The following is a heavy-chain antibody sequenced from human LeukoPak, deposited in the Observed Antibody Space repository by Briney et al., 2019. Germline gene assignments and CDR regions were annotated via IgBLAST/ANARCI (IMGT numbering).Heavy chain of an antibody. J-gene: IGHJ4*02. D-gene: IGHD3-10*01. V-gene: IGHV3-30*04. CDR1: GFSFSSYT. Sequence: PGGSLRLSCAVSGFSFSSYTMHWVRQAPGKGLEWVAVISYDGSNKYYADSVKGRFTISRDNSKNTLYLQMNSLRAEDTAVYYCAKDKVWFGREGTYFDYWGQGTLVTVSS. CDR2: ISYDGSNK. CDR3: AKDKVWFGREGTYFDY.